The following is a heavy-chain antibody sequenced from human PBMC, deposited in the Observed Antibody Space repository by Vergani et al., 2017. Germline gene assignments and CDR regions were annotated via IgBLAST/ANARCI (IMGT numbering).Heavy chain of an antibody. Sequence: QVQLQESGPGLVKPSQTLSLTCTVSGGSISSGDYYWSWIRQPPGKGLEWIGYIYYSGSTSYNPSLKSRVTISVDTSKNQFSLKLSSVTASDTAVYYCARDLGVTMVRGDLRNWFDPWGQGTLVTVSS. CDR2: IYYSGST. V-gene: IGHV4-30-4*01. CDR3: ARDLGVTMVRGDLRNWFDP. CDR1: GGSISSGDYY. J-gene: IGHJ5*02. D-gene: IGHD3-10*01.